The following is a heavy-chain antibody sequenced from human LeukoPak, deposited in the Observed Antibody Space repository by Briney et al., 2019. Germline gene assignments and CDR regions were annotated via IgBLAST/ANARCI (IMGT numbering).Heavy chain of an antibody. V-gene: IGHV3-53*01. Sequence: QPGGSLRLSCAASGFTVSSNYMSWVRQAPGKGLEWVSVIYSGGHTYYADSVKGRFTISRDNSKNTLFLQMNTLRAEDTAVYYCVRGDLGIDYWGQGTLVTVSS. CDR3: VRGDLGIDY. CDR1: GFTVSSNY. J-gene: IGHJ4*02. D-gene: IGHD7-27*01. CDR2: IYSGGHT.